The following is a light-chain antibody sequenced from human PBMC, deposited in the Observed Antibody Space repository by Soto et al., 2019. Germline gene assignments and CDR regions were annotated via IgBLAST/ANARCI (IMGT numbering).Light chain of an antibody. CDR2: EVT. V-gene: IGLV2-14*01. CDR3: RSYTGDYTRVV. Sequence: QSALTQPASVSGSPGQSITISCTGTSSDIGAYNSVSWYQQHPGKAPKLIIYEVTNRPSGVSNRFSGSKSGNTASLTISGLQAEDEALYHCRSYTGDYTRVVFGGGTQLTVL. CDR1: SSDIGAYNS. J-gene: IGLJ2*01.